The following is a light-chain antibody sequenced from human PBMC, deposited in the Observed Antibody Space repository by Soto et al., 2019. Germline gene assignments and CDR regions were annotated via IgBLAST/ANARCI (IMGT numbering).Light chain of an antibody. V-gene: IGKV1-39*01. CDR1: QRINNY. CDR2: AAS. J-gene: IGKJ1*01. Sequence: ESQMTQSPSSLSASDGDRVTITCRASQRINNYLNWYQQKPGKAPTLLIYAASSLQSGVPSRFSGSGSGTDFTLTISSLQPEDFATYYCQQANSFPLTFGQGTKVDIK. CDR3: QQANSFPLT.